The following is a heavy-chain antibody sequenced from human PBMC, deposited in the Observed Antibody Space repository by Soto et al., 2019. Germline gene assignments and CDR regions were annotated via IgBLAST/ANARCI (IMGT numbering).Heavy chain of an antibody. Sequence: QVQLVESGGGVVQPGRSLRLSCAASGFTFSSYAMHWVRQAPGKGLEWVAVISYDGSNKYYADSVKGRFTISRDNSKNTLYLQMNSLRAEDTAVYYCARGEEENYGGAFDTWGQGTMVTVSS. V-gene: IGHV3-30-3*01. CDR1: GFTFSSYA. CDR3: ARGEEENYGGAFDT. J-gene: IGHJ3*02. CDR2: ISYDGSNK. D-gene: IGHD1-7*01.